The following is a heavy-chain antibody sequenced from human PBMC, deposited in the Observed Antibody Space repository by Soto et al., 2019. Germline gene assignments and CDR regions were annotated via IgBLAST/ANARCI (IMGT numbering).Heavy chain of an antibody. CDR1: GGSVSSGSYY. J-gene: IGHJ5*02. CDR2: IYYSGST. V-gene: IGHV4-61*01. CDR3: ASGGWNIVVVPAAPPNWFDP. D-gene: IGHD2-2*01. Sequence: SETLSLTCTVSGGSVSSGSYYWSWIRQPPGKGLEWIGYIYYSGSTNHNPSLKSRVTISVDTSKNQFSLKLSSVTAADTAVYYCASGGWNIVVVPAAPPNWFDPWGQGTLVTVSS.